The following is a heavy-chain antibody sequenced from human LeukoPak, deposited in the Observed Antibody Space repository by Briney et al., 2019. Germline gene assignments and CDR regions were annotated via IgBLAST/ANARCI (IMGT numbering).Heavy chain of an antibody. D-gene: IGHD3-3*01. CDR3: TTGIDIIQVDQQVPFDY. J-gene: IGHJ4*02. Sequence: GGSLRLSCAASGFTFSSYAMSWVRQAPGKGLEWVSAISGSGGSTYYADSVKGRLTISRGNSKNTLYLQMNSLRAEDTAVYYCTTGIDIIQVDQQVPFDYWGQGVMVTVSS. V-gene: IGHV3-23*01. CDR2: ISGSGGST. CDR1: GFTFSSYA.